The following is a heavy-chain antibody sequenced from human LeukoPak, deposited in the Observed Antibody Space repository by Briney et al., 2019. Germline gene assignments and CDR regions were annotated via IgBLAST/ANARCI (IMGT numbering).Heavy chain of an antibody. CDR2: ISGSGERA. CDR1: GFPFNNYA. CDR3: AREPYDSSADPFDY. J-gene: IGHJ4*02. V-gene: IGHV3-23*01. D-gene: IGHD3-22*01. Sequence: QPGGSLRLSCAASGFPFNNYAMAWVRPAPGQGLEWVSSISGSGERAYYAKSVKGRFTISRDNSRHIVSLQLNSLRADDRAMYFCAREPYDSSADPFDYWGQGTLVTVSS.